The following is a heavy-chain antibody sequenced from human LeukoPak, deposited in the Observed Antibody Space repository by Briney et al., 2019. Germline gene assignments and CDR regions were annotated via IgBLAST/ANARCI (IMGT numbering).Heavy chain of an antibody. CDR1: GFTFSNAW. Sequence: GSLRLSCAASGFTFSNAWMNWVRQAPGKGLEWVSSISSSSSYIYYADSVKGRFTISRDNAKNSLYLQMNSLRAEDTAVYYCARAGIRFLRYYGMDVWGQGTTVTVSS. CDR3: ARAGIRFLRYYGMDV. J-gene: IGHJ6*02. CDR2: ISSSSSYI. D-gene: IGHD3-3*01. V-gene: IGHV3-21*01.